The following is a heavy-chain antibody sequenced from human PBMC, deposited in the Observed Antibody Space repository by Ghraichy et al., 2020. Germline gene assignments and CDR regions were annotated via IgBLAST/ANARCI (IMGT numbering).Heavy chain of an antibody. J-gene: IGHJ4*02. V-gene: IGHV4-34*01. CDR1: GASFSDYF. CDR3: ARRQQLVRVFDY. D-gene: IGHD6-13*01. Sequence: SETLSLTCAVSGASFSDYFWSWIRQSPGKGLEWIGEINHRGLTNYNPSLKSRVTFSVDTSKNKISLNLTSVTAADTAVYYCARRQQLVRVFDYWGQGTVVTVSS. CDR2: INHRGLT.